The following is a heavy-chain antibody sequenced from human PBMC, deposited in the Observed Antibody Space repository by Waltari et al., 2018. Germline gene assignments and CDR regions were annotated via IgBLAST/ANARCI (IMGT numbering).Heavy chain of an antibody. V-gene: IGHV3-53*01. Sequence: EVQLVESGGGLIQPGGSLRLSCAASGFTVSSSHMSWVRQAPGKGREWVSVLYTRDGTYYADSVEGRFTISRDNAKNTLYLQMNSLRAEDTALYYCAREQRTYYFDYWGQGTLVTVSS. CDR3: AREQRTYYFDY. CDR2: LYTRDGT. D-gene: IGHD6-25*01. CDR1: GFTVSSSH. J-gene: IGHJ4*02.